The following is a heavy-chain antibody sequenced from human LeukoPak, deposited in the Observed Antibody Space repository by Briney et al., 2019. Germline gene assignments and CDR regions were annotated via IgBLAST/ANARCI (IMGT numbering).Heavy chain of an antibody. CDR2: IWYDGSNK. CDR3: ARDIAAAGPDY. CDR1: GFTFSSYG. Sequence: PGRSLRPSCAASGFTFSSYGMHWVRQAPGKGLEWVAVIWYDGSNKYYADSVKGRFTISRDNSKNTLYLQMNSLRAEDTAVYYCARDIAAAGPDYWGQGTRVTVSS. V-gene: IGHV3-33*01. D-gene: IGHD6-13*01. J-gene: IGHJ4*02.